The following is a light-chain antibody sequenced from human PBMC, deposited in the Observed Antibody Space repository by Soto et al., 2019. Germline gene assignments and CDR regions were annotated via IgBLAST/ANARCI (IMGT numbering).Light chain of an antibody. CDR1: SSDVGAYYS. V-gene: IGLV2-14*01. J-gene: IGLJ1*01. Sequence: QSVLTQPASVSGSPGQSITISCTGTSSDVGAYYSVSWYQHHPGKAPKLIIYGVTNRPSGVSNCFSGSKSGNTASLTISGLQAEDEADYHCSSYTSGSSHYVFGTGTKVTVL. CDR3: SSYTSGSSHYV. CDR2: GVT.